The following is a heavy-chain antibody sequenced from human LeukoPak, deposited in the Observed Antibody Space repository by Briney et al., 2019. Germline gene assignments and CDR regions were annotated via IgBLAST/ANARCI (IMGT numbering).Heavy chain of an antibody. CDR3: ARVRTGYCSSTSCRGWFDP. D-gene: IGHD2-2*01. V-gene: IGHV4-4*07. Sequence: SETLSLTCTVSGGSISSYYWSWIRQPAGKGLEWIGRIYTSGSTNYNPSLKSRVTMPVDTSKNQFSLKLSSVTAADTAVYYCARVRTGYCSSTSCRGWFDPWGQGTLVTVSS. J-gene: IGHJ5*02. CDR2: IYTSGST. CDR1: GGSISSYY.